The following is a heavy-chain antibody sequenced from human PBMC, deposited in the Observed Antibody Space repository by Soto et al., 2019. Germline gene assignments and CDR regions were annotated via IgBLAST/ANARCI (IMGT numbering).Heavy chain of an antibody. Sequence: GGSLRLSCAASGFTFSSYAMSWVRQAPGKGLEWVSAISGSGGSTYYADSVKGRFTISRDNSKNTLYLQMNSLRAEDTAVYYCAKEYIVVVVAATEGLDYWGQGTLVTVSS. CDR1: GFTFSSYA. D-gene: IGHD2-15*01. CDR2: ISGSGGST. CDR3: AKEYIVVVVAATEGLDY. J-gene: IGHJ4*02. V-gene: IGHV3-23*01.